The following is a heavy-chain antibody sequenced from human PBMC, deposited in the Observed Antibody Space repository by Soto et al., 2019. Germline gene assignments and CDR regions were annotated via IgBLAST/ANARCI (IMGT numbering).Heavy chain of an antibody. CDR3: ARTYYYGSGSYYSPNYYYGMDV. J-gene: IGHJ6*02. Sequence: ASVKVSFKASGYTFTSYGISWVRQAPGQGLEWMGWISAYNGNTNYAQKLQGRVTMTTDTSTSTAYMELRSLRSDDTAVYYCARTYYYGSGSYYSPNYYYGMDVWGQGTTVTVSS. V-gene: IGHV1-18*01. CDR1: GYTFTSYG. CDR2: ISAYNGNT. D-gene: IGHD3-10*01.